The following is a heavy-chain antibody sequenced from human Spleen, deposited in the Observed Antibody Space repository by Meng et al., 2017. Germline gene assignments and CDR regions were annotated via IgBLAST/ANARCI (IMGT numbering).Heavy chain of an antibody. J-gene: IGHJ5*02. Sequence: QVQLQEPAPVLVNPSQTLPLTCTVSRVSTSNGSYYWSWIRHHPGKGLELIGYIYYSGTTFYNPSLKSRITISLDTSKNQFSLNLNSVTAADTAVYYCARVTRVWRGWFDPWGQGNLVTVSS. CDR1: RVSTSNGSYY. V-gene: IGHV4-31*03. CDR2: IYYSGTT. CDR3: ARVTRVWRGWFDP. D-gene: IGHD3-10*01.